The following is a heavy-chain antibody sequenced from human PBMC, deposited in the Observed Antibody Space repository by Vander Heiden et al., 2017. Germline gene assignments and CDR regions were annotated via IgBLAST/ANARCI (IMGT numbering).Heavy chain of an antibody. J-gene: IGHJ4*02. CDR2: SSAYNGNT. D-gene: IGHD1-26*01. V-gene: IGHV1-18*04. Sequence: QVQLVQSGAEVKKPGASVKVSCKASGYTLTSYGISWVRQAPGQGHEGMGWSSAYNGNTNYAQKLQGRVTMTTDTSTSTAYMELRSLRSDDAAVYYCARKVDFELYFDYWGQGTLVTVSS. CDR1: GYTLTSYG. CDR3: ARKVDFELYFDY.